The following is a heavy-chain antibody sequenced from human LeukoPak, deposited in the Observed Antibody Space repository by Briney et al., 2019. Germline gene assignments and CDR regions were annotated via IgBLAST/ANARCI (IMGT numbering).Heavy chain of an antibody. V-gene: IGHV4-59*01. CDR1: GGSISSYY. Sequence: SETLSLTCTVSGGSISSYYWSWIRQPPGKGLEWIGYIYYTGSTNNTSLKSRVTISVDTSKNQFSLKLSSVTAEDTAVYYCAKLLPFGDFDWFLGDYWGQGTLVTVSS. J-gene: IGHJ4*02. CDR2: IYYTGST. CDR3: AKLLPFGDFDWFLGDY. D-gene: IGHD3-9*01.